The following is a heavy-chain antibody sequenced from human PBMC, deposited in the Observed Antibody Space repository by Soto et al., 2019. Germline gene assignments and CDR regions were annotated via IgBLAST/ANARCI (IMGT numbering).Heavy chain of an antibody. J-gene: IGHJ6*02. D-gene: IGHD6-13*01. Sequence: TLSLTCSVSGGFSSSYYWSWVRQPPGKGLEWIGYINYSGSTSHNPSLKSRVTISVDKSKNQFSLNLSSVTAADTAMYYCARGGYSSSRYAMDVWGQGTTVTVSS. CDR3: ARGGYSSSRYAMDV. V-gene: IGHV4-59*01. CDR1: GGFSSSYY. CDR2: INYSGST.